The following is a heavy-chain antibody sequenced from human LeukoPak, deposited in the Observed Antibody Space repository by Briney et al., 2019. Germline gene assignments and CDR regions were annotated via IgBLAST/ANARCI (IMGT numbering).Heavy chain of an antibody. CDR3: ARDYVGLIPWLPDY. D-gene: IGHD5-24*01. V-gene: IGHV3-7*01. CDR2: IKQDGSQK. CDR1: GFTFSSYW. J-gene: IGHJ4*02. Sequence: GGSLRLSCAASGFTFSSYWMSWVRQVPGKGLEWVANIKQDGSQKYYVDSVEGRFTISRDNAKNSLYLHMNTLRAEDTAMYYCARDYVGLIPWLPDYWGQGTLVTVSS.